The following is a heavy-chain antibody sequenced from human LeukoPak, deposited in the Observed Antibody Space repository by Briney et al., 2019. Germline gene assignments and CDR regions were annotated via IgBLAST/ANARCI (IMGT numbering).Heavy chain of an antibody. CDR3: AKAPVARSGTFDY. V-gene: IGHV3-23*01. CDR2: ISGSGGST. Sequence: PGGFLRLSCAASGFTFSSYAMSWVRQAPGKGLEWVSAISGSGGSTYYADSVKGRFTISRDNSKNTLYLQMNSLRAEGTAVYYCAKAPVARSGTFDYWGQGTLVTVSS. J-gene: IGHJ4*02. D-gene: IGHD1-26*01. CDR1: GFTFSSYA.